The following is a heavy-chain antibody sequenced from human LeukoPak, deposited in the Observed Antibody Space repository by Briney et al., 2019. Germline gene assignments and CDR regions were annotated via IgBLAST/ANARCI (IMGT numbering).Heavy chain of an antibody. J-gene: IGHJ6*02. CDR2: ISWNSGSI. V-gene: IGHV3-9*01. CDR3: AKALGYCSGGSCKVFPSYYYYGMDV. CDR1: GFTFDDYA. Sequence: GRSLRLSCAASGFTFDDYAMHWVRQAPGKGLEWVSGISWNSGSIGYADSVKGRFTISRDNAKNSLYLQMNSLRAEDTALYYCAKALGYCSGGSCKVFPSYYYYGMDVWGQGTTVTVSS. D-gene: IGHD2-15*01.